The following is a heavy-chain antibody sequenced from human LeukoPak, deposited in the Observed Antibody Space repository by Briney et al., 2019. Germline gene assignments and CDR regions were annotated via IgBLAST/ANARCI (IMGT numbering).Heavy chain of an antibody. D-gene: IGHD3-3*01. V-gene: IGHV3-7*04. CDR1: GFTFSYYW. Sequence: GGSLRLSCAASGFTFSYYWMSWVRQAPGKGLEWVANIKEDGSEKYYVDSVKGRFTISRDNAKNSLYLQMNSLRAEGTAVYYCARGVTNAFDIWGQGTMVTVSS. CDR2: IKEDGSEK. J-gene: IGHJ3*02. CDR3: ARGVTNAFDI.